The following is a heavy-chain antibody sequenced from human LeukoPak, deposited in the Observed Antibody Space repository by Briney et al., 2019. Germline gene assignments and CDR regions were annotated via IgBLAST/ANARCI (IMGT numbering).Heavy chain of an antibody. CDR3: ASSGYSYGWSDFDY. CDR2: IYSGGST. V-gene: IGHV3-66*01. Sequence: GGSLRLSCAASGFTVSSNYMSWVRQAPGKGLEWVSVIYSGGSTYYADSVKGRFTISRDNSKNTLYLQMNSLRAEDTAVYYCASSGYSYGWSDFDYWGQGTLVTVSS. J-gene: IGHJ4*02. D-gene: IGHD5-18*01. CDR1: GFTVSSNY.